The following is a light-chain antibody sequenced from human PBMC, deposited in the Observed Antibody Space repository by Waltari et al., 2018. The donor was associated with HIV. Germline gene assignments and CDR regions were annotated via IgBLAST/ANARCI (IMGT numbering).Light chain of an antibody. Sequence: QSALTQPASVSGSPGQSITISCTGASSDVGGYNYVSWYQQHPGKAPKLMIYDVSARPSGVSNRFSGSKSGNTASLTISGLQAEDEADYNCCSYAGSSTLLFGGGTKVTVL. J-gene: IGLJ2*01. V-gene: IGLV2-23*02. CDR3: CSYAGSSTLL. CDR2: DVS. CDR1: SSDVGGYNY.